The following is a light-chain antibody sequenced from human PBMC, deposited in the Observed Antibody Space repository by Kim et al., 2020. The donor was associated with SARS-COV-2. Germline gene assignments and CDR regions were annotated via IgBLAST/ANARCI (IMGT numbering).Light chain of an antibody. V-gene: IGKV1-39*01. CDR1: QSISSH. Sequence: ASLGERVTSPCRTTQSISSHLNWDPQNPGRAPRLLISGASTLRGVGPPRFSGRGSETEFTLTISRLQPEDFATYFSHQSYITPFTFGPGTKVDI. CDR2: GAS. CDR3: HQSYITPFT. J-gene: IGKJ3*01.